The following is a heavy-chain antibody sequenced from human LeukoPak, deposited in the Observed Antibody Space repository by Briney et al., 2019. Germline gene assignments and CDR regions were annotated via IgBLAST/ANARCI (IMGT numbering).Heavy chain of an antibody. Sequence: GGSLRLSCAASGFTFSIYAMSWVRQAPGKGLEWVSAISGSGGSTYYSDSVKGRFTISRDNSKNTLYLQMNSLRAEDTAVYYCAKGGSSWYSTFDYWGQGTLVTVSS. V-gene: IGHV3-23*01. J-gene: IGHJ4*02. D-gene: IGHD6-13*01. CDR1: GFTFSIYA. CDR2: ISGSGGST. CDR3: AKGGSSWYSTFDY.